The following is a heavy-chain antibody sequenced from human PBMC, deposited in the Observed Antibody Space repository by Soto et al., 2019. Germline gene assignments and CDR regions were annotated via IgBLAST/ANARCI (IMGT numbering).Heavy chain of an antibody. CDR2: INRSGST. D-gene: IGHD4-17*01. Sequence: SETLSLTCAVYGGSFSGYYWSWIRQPPGKGLEWIGEINRSGSTNYNPSLKSRVTISVDTSKNQFSLKLSSVTAAATAVYYCASIPAPRLSTVATTYYYYYYMDVWGKGTTVTVSS. CDR3: ASIPAPRLSTVATTYYYYYYMDV. J-gene: IGHJ6*03. V-gene: IGHV4-34*01. CDR1: GGSFSGYY.